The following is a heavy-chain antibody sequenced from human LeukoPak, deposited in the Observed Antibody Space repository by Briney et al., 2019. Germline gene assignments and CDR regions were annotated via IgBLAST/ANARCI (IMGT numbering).Heavy chain of an antibody. CDR1: GFTFSSYS. D-gene: IGHD3-10*01. CDR3: ARDLELLWFGELLSGTFDY. CDR2: ISSSSSYI. J-gene: IGHJ4*02. Sequence: GGSLRLSCAASGFTFSSYSMSWVRQAPGKGLEWVSSISSSSSYIYYADSVKGRFTISRDNAKNSLYLQMNSLRAEDTAVYYCARDLELLWFGELLSGTFDYWGQGTLVTVSS. V-gene: IGHV3-21*01.